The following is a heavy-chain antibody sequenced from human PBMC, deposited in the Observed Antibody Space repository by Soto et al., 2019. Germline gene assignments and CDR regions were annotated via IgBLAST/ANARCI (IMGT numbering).Heavy chain of an antibody. CDR2: ISGTASRT. Sequence: QPXESLSLSCAGSGFTPTTTPLSWVRQPPGKGLEWVTTISGTASRTYYVDSVKGRFFISRDNSKNTVTLQMNNLTLDDTAVYYCATSFRYFDNWGQGTRVTVSS. CDR1: GFTPTTTP. J-gene: IGHJ4*02. V-gene: IGHV3-23*01. CDR3: ATSFRYFDN. D-gene: IGHD3-9*01.